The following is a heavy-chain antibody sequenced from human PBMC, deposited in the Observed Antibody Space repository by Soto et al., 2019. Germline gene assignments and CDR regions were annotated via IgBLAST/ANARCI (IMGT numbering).Heavy chain of an antibody. V-gene: IGHV3-53*04. J-gene: IGHJ3*02. CDR2: IYSGGST. CDR1: GFTVSSNY. D-gene: IGHD3-16*02. CDR3: ATSPSITFRGVIAGDDAFDI. Sequence: EVQLVESGGGLVQPGGSLRLSCAASGFTVSSNYMSWVRQAPGKGLEWVSVIYSGGSTYYADSVKGRFTISRHNSKNTLYLQMNSLRAEDTAVYYCATSPSITFRGVIAGDDAFDIWGQGTMVTVSS.